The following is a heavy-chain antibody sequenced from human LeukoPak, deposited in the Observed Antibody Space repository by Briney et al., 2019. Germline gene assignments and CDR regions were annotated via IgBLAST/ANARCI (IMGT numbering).Heavy chain of an antibody. D-gene: IGHD3-22*01. CDR3: ASDNFAPGVTMIVVARGHFDY. CDR2: IYYTGGT. Sequence: PSETLSLTCTVSGGSISSSSYFWGWIRQPPGKGLEWIGSIYYTGGTYYNPSLKSRVTISVDTSKNQFSLKLSSVTAADTAVYYCASDNFAPGVTMIVVARGHFDYWGQGTLVTVSS. CDR1: GGSISSSSYF. V-gene: IGHV4-39*07. J-gene: IGHJ4*02.